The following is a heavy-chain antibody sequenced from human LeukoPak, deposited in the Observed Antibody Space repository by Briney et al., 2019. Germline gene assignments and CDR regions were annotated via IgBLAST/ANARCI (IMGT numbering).Heavy chain of an antibody. CDR3: ARGVYYYGSGTDYYYMDV. CDR2: IYYSGST. J-gene: IGHJ6*03. CDR1: GGSISSYY. V-gene: IGHV4-59*01. D-gene: IGHD3-10*01. Sequence: SETLSLTCTVSGGSISSYYWSWIRQPPGKGLEWIGYIYYSGSTNYNPSLKSRVTISVDTSKNQFSLKLSSVTAADTAVYYCARGVYYYGSGTDYYYMDVWGKGTTVTISS.